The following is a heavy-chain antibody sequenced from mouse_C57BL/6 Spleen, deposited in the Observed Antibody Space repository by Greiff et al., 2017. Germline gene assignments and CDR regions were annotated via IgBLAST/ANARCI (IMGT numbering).Heavy chain of an antibody. V-gene: IGHV1-18*01. CDR1: GYTFTDYN. J-gene: IGHJ2*01. CDR2: ITPNNGGT. Sequence: EVQLQQSGPELVKPGASVKIPCKASGYTFTDYNMDWVKQSHGKSLEWIGDITPNNGGTIYNQKFKGKATLTVDKSSSTAYMELRSLTSEDTAVYYCARFYGGFDYWGQGTTLTVSS. D-gene: IGHD1-1*01. CDR3: ARFYGGFDY.